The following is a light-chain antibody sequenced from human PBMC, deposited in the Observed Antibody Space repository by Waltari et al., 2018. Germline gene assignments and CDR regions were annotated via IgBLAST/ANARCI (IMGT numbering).Light chain of an antibody. CDR2: AAS. V-gene: IGKV3-20*01. CDR3: QQYGSSLIT. Sequence: EIVLTQSPGTLSLSPGERVTLSCRASQSVSSSYLAWYQQKPGQAPRRLIYAASSRATGIPDRFSGRGSGTGFTLTISRLEPEDFAVYYCQQYGSSLITFGQGTRLEIK. J-gene: IGKJ5*01. CDR1: QSVSSSY.